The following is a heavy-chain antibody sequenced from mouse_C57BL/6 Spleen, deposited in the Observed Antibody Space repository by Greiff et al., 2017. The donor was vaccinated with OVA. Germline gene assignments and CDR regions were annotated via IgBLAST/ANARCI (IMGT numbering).Heavy chain of an antibody. CDR1: GYTFTSYG. J-gene: IGHJ2*01. CDR3: ARCTTVVALYYFDY. CDR2: IYPRSGNT. Sequence: QVQLQQSGAELARPGASVKLSCKASGYTFTSYGISWVKQRTGQGLEWIGEIYPRSGNTYYNEKFKGKATLTADKSSSTAYMELRSLTSEDSAVYFCARCTTVVALYYFDYWGQGTTLTVSS. D-gene: IGHD1-1*01. V-gene: IGHV1-81*01.